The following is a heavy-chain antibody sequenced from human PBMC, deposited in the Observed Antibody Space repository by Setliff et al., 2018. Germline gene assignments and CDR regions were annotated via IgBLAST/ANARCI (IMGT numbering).Heavy chain of an antibody. Sequence: PGRSLRLSCTVYGFSFNKYWMYWVRQAPGKGLEWVSRINGDATIAHYADSVLGRFTISRDNIKNTAFLQMNSLRADDTAMYYCVASPSNKNGHFEYWGQGTLVTVSS. J-gene: IGHJ4*02. V-gene: IGHV3-74*01. CDR1: GFSFNKYW. CDR2: INGDATIA. CDR3: VASPSNKNGHFEY.